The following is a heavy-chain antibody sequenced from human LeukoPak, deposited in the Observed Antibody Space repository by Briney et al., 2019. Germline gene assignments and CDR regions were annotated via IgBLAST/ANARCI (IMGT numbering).Heavy chain of an antibody. CDR3: ARTYYYGSGSYMWFDP. CDR1: GGSISRGGYS. D-gene: IGHD3-10*01. CDR2: IYHSGST. Sequence: SETLSLTCAVSGGSISRGGYSWSWIRQPPGKGLEWIGYIYHSGSTYYNPSLKSRVTISVDRSKNQFSLKLSSVTAADTAVYYCARTYYYGSGSYMWFDPWGQGTLVTVSS. V-gene: IGHV4-30-2*01. J-gene: IGHJ5*02.